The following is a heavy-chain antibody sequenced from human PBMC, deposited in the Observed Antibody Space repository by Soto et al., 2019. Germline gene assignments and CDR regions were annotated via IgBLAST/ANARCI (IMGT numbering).Heavy chain of an antibody. V-gene: IGHV1-3*01. CDR3: ARDRGYDFWSGYYTDNWFDP. J-gene: IGHJ5*02. Sequence: QVQLVQSGAEVKKPGASVKVSCKASGYTFTSYAMHWVRQAPGQRLEWMGWINAGNGNTKYSQKFQGRVTTTRDTSASTAYMELSSMRSEDTAVYYCARDRGYDFWSGYYTDNWFDPWGQGTLVTLSS. CDR1: GYTFTSYA. CDR2: INAGNGNT. D-gene: IGHD3-3*01.